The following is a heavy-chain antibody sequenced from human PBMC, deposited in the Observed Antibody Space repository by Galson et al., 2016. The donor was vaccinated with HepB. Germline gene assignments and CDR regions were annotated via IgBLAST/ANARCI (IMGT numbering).Heavy chain of an antibody. Sequence: SLRLSCAASGFTLNSYAMHWVRRAPGKGLEWVAVISYDGSSKYYADSVKGRFTISRDNAKNSLYLQMNSLRAEDTAAYYCARGPDYGDWVDFLDCWGQGTLVTVSS. CDR1: GFTLNSYA. V-gene: IGHV3-30-3*01. J-gene: IGHJ4*02. CDR3: ARGPDYGDWVDFLDC. CDR2: ISYDGSSK. D-gene: IGHD4-17*01.